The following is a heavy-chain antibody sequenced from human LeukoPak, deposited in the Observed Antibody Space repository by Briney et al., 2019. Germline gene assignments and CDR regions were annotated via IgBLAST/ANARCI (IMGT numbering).Heavy chain of an antibody. D-gene: IGHD2-21*01. CDR1: GFTFSSYG. Sequence: GGSLRLSCAASGFTFSSYGMHRVRQAPGKGLEWVAFIRYDGSNKYYADSVKGRFTISRDNSKNSLYLQMNSLRAEETAVYSCAKDSCGGDCYGENWFDTWGQGTLVTVSS. J-gene: IGHJ5*02. CDR3: AKDSCGGDCYGENWFDT. CDR2: IRYDGSNK. V-gene: IGHV3-30*02.